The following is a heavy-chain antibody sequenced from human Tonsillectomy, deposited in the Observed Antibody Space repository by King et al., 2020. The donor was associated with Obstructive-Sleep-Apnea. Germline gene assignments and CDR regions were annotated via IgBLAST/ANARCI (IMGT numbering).Heavy chain of an antibody. J-gene: IGHJ2*01. CDR3: ARDSNYYDSSGYRFDL. V-gene: IGHV3-66*01. D-gene: IGHD3-22*01. CDR2: IYSGGST. CDR1: GFTVSSNY. Sequence: EVQLVESGGGLVQPGGSLRLSCAASGFTVSSNYMSWVRQAPGKGLEWGSVIYSGGSTYYADSVKGRFTISRDNSKNTLYLQMNSLRAEDTAVYYCARDSNYYDSSGYRFDLWGRGTLVTVSS.